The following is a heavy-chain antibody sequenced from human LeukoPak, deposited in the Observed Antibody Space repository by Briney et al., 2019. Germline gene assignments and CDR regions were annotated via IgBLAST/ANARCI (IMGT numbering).Heavy chain of an antibody. CDR1: GGTFSSYA. J-gene: IGHJ4*02. CDR2: IFPILGIA. Sequence: GSSVKVSCKASGGTFSSYAISWVRQAPGQGLEWMGRIFPILGIANYAQKFQGRVTITADKSTSTAYMELSSLRSEDTAVYYCARDKYGGYCNYWGQGTLVTVSS. V-gene: IGHV1-69*04. CDR3: ARDKYGGYCNY. D-gene: IGHD2-21*01.